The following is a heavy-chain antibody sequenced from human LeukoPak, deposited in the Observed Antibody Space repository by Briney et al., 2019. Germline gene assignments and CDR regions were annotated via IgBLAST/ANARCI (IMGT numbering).Heavy chain of an antibody. CDR2: INYSGST. CDR1: GGSISSYY. D-gene: IGHD3-9*01. Sequence: PSETLSLTCTVSGGSISSYYWSWIRQPPGKGLEWIGYINYSGSTNYNPSPKSRVTISVDTSKNQFYLKLSSVTAADTAVYYCARHYYDILTGYPNAYNWFDPWGQGTLVTVSS. J-gene: IGHJ5*02. CDR3: ARHYYDILTGYPNAYNWFDP. V-gene: IGHV4-59*01.